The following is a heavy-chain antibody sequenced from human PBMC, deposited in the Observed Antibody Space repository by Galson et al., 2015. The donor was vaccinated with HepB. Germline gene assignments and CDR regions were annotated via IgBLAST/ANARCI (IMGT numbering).Heavy chain of an antibody. J-gene: IGHJ4*02. CDR1: GYTFTSYY. D-gene: IGHD6-19*01. V-gene: IGHV1-46*03. CDR2: INPSGGST. Sequence: SVKVSCKASGYTFTSYYMHWVRQAPGQGLEWMGIINPSGGSTSYAQKFQGRVTMTRDTSTSTVYMELSSLRSEDTAVYYCARDQGYSSGWYQKDPVLSFRLGYWGQGTLVTVSS. CDR3: ARDQGYSSGWYQKDPVLSFRLGY.